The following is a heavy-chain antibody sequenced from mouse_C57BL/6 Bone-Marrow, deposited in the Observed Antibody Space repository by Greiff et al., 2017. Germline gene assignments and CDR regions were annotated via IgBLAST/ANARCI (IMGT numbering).Heavy chain of an antibody. CDR3: ARMEYYGYYYAMDY. CDR2: IYWDDDK. Sequence: QVTLKVSGPGILQSSQTLSLTCSFSGFSLSTSGMGVSWIRQPSGKGLEWLAHIYWDDDKRYTPSLKSRLTISKDTSRNQVFLKVTSVDTADTATYYCARMEYYGYYYAMDYWGQGTSVTVSS. D-gene: IGHD1-1*01. V-gene: IGHV8-12*01. CDR1: GFSLSTSGMG. J-gene: IGHJ4*01.